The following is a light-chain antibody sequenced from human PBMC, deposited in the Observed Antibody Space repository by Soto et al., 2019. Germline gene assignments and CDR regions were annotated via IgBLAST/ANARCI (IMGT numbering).Light chain of an antibody. V-gene: IGKV3-20*01. CDR2: GAS. CDR1: QSVSRSY. CDR3: QQYGTSRT. Sequence: DIVLTQSPGTLSLSPGERATLSCRASQSVSRSYLAWYQQKPGQAPRILIYGASSRATGIPDRFSGSGSGTDFTLTISRLEPEDFAEYYCQQYGTSRTFGQGTKVEIK. J-gene: IGKJ1*01.